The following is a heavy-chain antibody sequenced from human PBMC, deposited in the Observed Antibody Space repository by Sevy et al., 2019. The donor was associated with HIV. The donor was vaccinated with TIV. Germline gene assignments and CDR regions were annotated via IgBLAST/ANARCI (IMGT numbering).Heavy chain of an antibody. D-gene: IGHD6-19*01. Sequence: GGSLRLSCAASGFTFISYAMSWVRQAPGKGLEWVSGISGDSGNTYYPDSVKGRFTISRDNSKNTLHLQMNSLSAEDTAVYYCAKGYYYSGLFDCWGQGTLVTVSS. CDR2: ISGDSGNT. J-gene: IGHJ4*02. CDR3: AKGYYYSGLFDC. CDR1: GFTFISYA. V-gene: IGHV3-23*01.